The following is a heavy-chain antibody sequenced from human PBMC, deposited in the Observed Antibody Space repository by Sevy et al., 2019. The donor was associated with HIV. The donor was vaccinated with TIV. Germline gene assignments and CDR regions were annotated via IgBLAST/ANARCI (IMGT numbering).Heavy chain of an antibody. V-gene: IGHV5-51*01. D-gene: IGHD5-12*01. CDR1: GYSFTSYW. J-gene: IGHJ3*02. CDR3: ARRTRGYSGYGEDAFDI. Sequence: GESLKISCKGSGYSFTSYWIGWVRQMPGKGLEWKGIIYPGDSDTRYSPSFQGQVTMSADKSNSTAYLQWSSLKASDTAMYYCARRTRGYSGYGEDAFDIWGQGTMVTVSS. CDR2: IYPGDSDT.